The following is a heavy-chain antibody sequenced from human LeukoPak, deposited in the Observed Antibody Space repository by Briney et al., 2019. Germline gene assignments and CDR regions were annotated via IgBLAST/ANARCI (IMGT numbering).Heavy chain of an antibody. CDR3: ARDSQEFFQH. CDR2: ISGDGGST. V-gene: IGHV3-43*02. J-gene: IGHJ1*01. Sequence: PGGSLGLSCAASGFTFDNYAIHWVRQAPGKGLEWVSLISGDGGSTYYADSMKGRFTISRDNSKNSLYLQMNSLRTEDTALYYCARDSQEFFQHWGQGTLVTVSS. CDR1: GFTFDNYA.